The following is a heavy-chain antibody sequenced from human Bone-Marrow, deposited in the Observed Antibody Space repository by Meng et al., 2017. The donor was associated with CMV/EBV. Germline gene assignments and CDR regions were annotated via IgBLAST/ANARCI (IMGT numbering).Heavy chain of an antibody. D-gene: IGHD6-13*01. Sequence: QGQAGAAGGGVKKPGPSGKVSCKASGGTFSSYAISWVRQAPGQGLEWMGGIIPIFGTANYAQKFQGRVTITADESTSTAYMELSSLRSEDTAVYYCARDRSIAAAGPASNWFDPWGQGTLVTVSS. CDR1: GGTFSSYA. CDR3: ARDRSIAAAGPASNWFDP. J-gene: IGHJ5*02. V-gene: IGHV1-69*12. CDR2: IIPIFGTA.